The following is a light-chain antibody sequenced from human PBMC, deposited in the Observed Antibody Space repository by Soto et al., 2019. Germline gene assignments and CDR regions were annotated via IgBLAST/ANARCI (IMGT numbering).Light chain of an antibody. V-gene: IGLV2-14*01. CDR2: EVS. CDR3: SSDTRDSTVV. Sequence: QSALTQPASVSGSPGQSITISCTGTSSDVGAYNYVSWYQQHPGKAPKLMIYEVSNRPSGVSDRFSASKSGNTASLTISGLQEEDEADYYCSSDTRDSTVVFGGGTKLTVL. CDR1: SSDVGAYNY. J-gene: IGLJ2*01.